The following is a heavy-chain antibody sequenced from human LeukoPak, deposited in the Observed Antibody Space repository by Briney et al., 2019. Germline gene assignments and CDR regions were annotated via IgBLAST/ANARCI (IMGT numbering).Heavy chain of an antibody. V-gene: IGHV3-48*01. CDR1: GFTFRTYS. D-gene: IGHD3-16*01. CDR2: ISGSSGTI. J-gene: IGHJ6*03. CDR3: AGRSEFGVLYYMDV. Sequence: GGSLRLSCAASGFTFRTYSMNWVRQAPGKGLEWVSYISGSSGTIYYADSVKGRFTISRDNAKNSLYLQMNSLRAEDTAVYYCAGRSEFGVLYYMDVWGKGTTVTVSS.